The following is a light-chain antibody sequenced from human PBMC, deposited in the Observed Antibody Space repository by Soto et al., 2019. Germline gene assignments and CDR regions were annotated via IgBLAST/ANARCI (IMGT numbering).Light chain of an antibody. CDR2: EVS. V-gene: IGLV2-14*01. CDR3: SSYTTSTTLDVV. CDR1: SSDVGGYNY. Sequence: QSALTQAASESGSPGQSITISCTGTSSDVGGYNYVSWYQQHPGKAPKLMIYEVSNRPSGVSNRFSGSKSGNTASLTISGLQAEDEADYYCSSYTTSTTLDVVFGGGTKLTVL. J-gene: IGLJ2*01.